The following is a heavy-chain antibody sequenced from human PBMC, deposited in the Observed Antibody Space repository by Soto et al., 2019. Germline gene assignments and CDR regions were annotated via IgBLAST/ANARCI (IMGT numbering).Heavy chain of an antibody. CDR1: GYSFTNYC. D-gene: IGHD6-13*01. J-gene: IGHJ4*02. V-gene: IGHV5-51*01. CDR2: IYPGDSDT. CDR3: TRGRTSSSWLPTY. Sequence: PGESLKISGNGSGYSFTNYCIGWVLQMPGKGLDWMGIIYPGDSDTRYSPSFQGQVTISADKSITTACLQWSSLKASDSAMYYCTRGRTSSSWLPTYWGQGTLVTVSS.